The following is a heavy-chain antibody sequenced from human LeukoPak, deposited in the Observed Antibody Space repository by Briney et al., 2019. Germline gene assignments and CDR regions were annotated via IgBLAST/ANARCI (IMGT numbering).Heavy chain of an antibody. J-gene: IGHJ4*02. CDR3: ATLLSRSGSYYPGNY. CDR1: GYSISSGYY. D-gene: IGHD3-10*01. CDR2: IYHSGST. V-gene: IGHV4-38-2*02. Sequence: SETLSLTCTVSGYSISSGYYWGWIRQPPGQGLEWIGSIYHSGSTYYNPSLKSRVTISVDTSKNQFSLKLSSVTAADTAVYYCATLLSRSGSYYPGNYWGQGTLVTVSS.